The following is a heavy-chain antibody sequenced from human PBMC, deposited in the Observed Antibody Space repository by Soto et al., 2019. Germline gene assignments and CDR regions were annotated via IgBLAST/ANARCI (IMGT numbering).Heavy chain of an antibody. V-gene: IGHV4-30-4*01. CDR3: ASDITGTLPLYYYYGMDV. CDR1: GSSISSGDYY. Sequence: QVQLQESGPGLVKPSQTLSLTCTVSGSSISSGDYYWSWIRQPPGKGLEWIGYIYYSGSTYYNPSRTGRVTISVDTSKHPYALELSSVTAADTAVYYRASDITGTLPLYYYYGMDVWGQGTTVTVSS. D-gene: IGHD1-7*01. CDR2: IYYSGST. J-gene: IGHJ6*02.